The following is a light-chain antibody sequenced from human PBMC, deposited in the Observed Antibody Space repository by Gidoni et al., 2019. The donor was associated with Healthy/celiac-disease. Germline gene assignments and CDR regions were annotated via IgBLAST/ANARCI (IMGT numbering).Light chain of an antibody. CDR3: QQYYSLHRT. V-gene: IGKV1D-8*01. Sequence: VIWMTQSPSLLYASTGDRVTISCRMSQGLSSYLAWYQQKPGKATELLIYAASTLQSGVPSRCSGSGSGTDFTLTIRRLQSEDFATYYCQQYYSLHRTFGQGTKVEIK. CDR1: QGLSSY. J-gene: IGKJ1*01. CDR2: AAS.